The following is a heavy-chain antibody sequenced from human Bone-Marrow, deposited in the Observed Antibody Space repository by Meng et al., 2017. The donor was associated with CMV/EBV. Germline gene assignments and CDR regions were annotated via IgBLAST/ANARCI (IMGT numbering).Heavy chain of an antibody. V-gene: IGHV4-39*07. CDR1: GGSINNTGYY. D-gene: IGHD1-26*01. CDR3: AREQWELLGAFDF. Sequence: SETLSLTCTVSGGSINNTGYYWGWIRQSPGKGLEWIANIYYTGSTYYDLSLRSRVTISVDTSKSQFSLNLYSVTAADTAVYYCAREQWELLGAFDFWGQGILVTGSS. J-gene: IGHJ4*02. CDR2: IYYTGST.